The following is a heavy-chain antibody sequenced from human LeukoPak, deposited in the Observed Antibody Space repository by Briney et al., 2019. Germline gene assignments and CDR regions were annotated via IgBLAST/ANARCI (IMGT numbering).Heavy chain of an antibody. D-gene: IGHD3-3*01. Sequence: ASVKVSCKVSGYTLTELSMHWVRQAPGKGLEWMGGFDPEDGETIYAQKFQGRVTMTRDTSTSTVYMELSSLRSEDTAVYYCARDSPILGWFDPWGQGTLVTVSS. CDR1: GYTLTELS. J-gene: IGHJ5*02. V-gene: IGHV1-24*01. CDR2: FDPEDGET. CDR3: ARDSPILGWFDP.